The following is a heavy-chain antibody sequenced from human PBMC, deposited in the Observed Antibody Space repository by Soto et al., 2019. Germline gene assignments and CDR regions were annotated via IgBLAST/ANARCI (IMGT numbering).Heavy chain of an antibody. D-gene: IGHD2-15*01. CDR1: GLTFSGYW. CDR3: ARGWTGGY. Sequence: EVQLVESGGDLVQPGGSLRLSCAASGLTFSGYWMHWVRQAPGKGLVWVSRVNSDGTSTAYADSVTGRFTISRDNAKNTLYLQMNSLRAEDTAVYYCARGWTGGYWGQGTLVTVSS. CDR2: VNSDGTST. V-gene: IGHV3-74*01. J-gene: IGHJ4*02.